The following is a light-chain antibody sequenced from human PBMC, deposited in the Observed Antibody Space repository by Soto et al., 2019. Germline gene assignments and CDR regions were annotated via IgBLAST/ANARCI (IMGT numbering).Light chain of an antibody. CDR3: SSYRSSDTLEV. J-gene: IGLJ1*01. V-gene: IGLV2-14*01. Sequence: QSVLTQPASVSASPGQSIFISCTGTSEDIGAYDYVSWYQQHPGKAPKLILYAVNDRPSGVSSRFSGSKPGNTASLTISGVQPADEADYYCSSYRSSDTLEVFGTGTKVTVL. CDR2: AVN. CDR1: SEDIGAYDY.